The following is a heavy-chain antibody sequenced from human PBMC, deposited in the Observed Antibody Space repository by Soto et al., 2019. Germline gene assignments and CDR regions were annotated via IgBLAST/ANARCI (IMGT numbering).Heavy chain of an antibody. Sequence: PGGFLRLSCAASGFTFSSYSMNWVRQAPGKGLEWVSSISSSSSYIYYADSVKGRFTISRDNAKNSLYLQMNSLRAEDTAAYYCASQNGDGAFDIWGQGTMVTVS. J-gene: IGHJ3*02. V-gene: IGHV3-21*01. CDR2: ISSSSSYI. D-gene: IGHD1-1*01. CDR3: ASQNGDGAFDI. CDR1: GFTFSSYS.